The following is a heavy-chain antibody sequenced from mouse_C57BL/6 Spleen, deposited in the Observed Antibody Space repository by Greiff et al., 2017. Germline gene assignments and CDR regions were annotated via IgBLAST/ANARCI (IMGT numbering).Heavy chain of an antibody. CDR3: ASTMVTFDY. J-gene: IGHJ2*01. D-gene: IGHD2-2*01. V-gene: IGHV1-82*01. Sequence: VQLQQSGPELVKPGASVKISCKASGYAFSSSWMNWVKQRPGKGLEWSGRIYPGDGDTNYNGKFKGKATLTADKSSSTAYMQLSSLTSEDSAVYFCASTMVTFDYWGQGTTLTVSS. CDR2: IYPGDGDT. CDR1: GYAFSSSW.